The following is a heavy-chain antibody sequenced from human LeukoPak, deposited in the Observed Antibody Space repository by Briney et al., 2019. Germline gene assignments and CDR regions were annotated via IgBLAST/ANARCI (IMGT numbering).Heavy chain of an antibody. CDR1: GFTFSDYY. CDR2: ISSSGSTI. Sequence: GGSLRLSCAASGFTFSDYYMSWIRQAPGKGLEWVSYISSSGSTIHYADSVKGRFTISRDNAKSSLYLQMSGLRAEDTAVYYCAREICGSDCYSTFDYWGQGALVTVSS. J-gene: IGHJ4*02. D-gene: IGHD2-21*02. V-gene: IGHV3-11*04. CDR3: AREICGSDCYSTFDY.